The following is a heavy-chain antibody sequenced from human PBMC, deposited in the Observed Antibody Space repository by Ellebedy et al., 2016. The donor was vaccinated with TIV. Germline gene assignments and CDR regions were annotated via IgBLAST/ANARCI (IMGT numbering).Heavy chain of an antibody. CDR3: ARGQSWELPNYYFDY. V-gene: IGHV3-30*03. J-gene: IGHJ4*02. Sequence: GGSLRLSCAASGFTFSSYGMHWVRQAPGKGLEWVAVISYDGSNKYYADSVKGRFTISIDNANNTLYLQMNSLRAEDTAVYYCARGQSWELPNYYFDYWGQGTLVTVSS. CDR2: ISYDGSNK. D-gene: IGHD1-26*01. CDR1: GFTFSSYG.